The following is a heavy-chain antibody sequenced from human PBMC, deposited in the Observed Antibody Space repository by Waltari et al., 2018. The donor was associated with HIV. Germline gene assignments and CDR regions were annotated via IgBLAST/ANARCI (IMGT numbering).Heavy chain of an antibody. J-gene: IGHJ4*02. CDR1: GFTFDDYA. Sequence: EVQLVESGGGLVQPGRSLRLSCAASGFTFDDYAMHWVRQAPGKGLEWVSGISWKSGSIGYADSVKGRFTISRDNAKNSLYLQMNSLRAEDTALYYCAKGGYSSSWYAVLFDYWGQGTLVTVSS. CDR2: ISWKSGSI. V-gene: IGHV3-9*01. CDR3: AKGGYSSSWYAVLFDY. D-gene: IGHD6-13*01.